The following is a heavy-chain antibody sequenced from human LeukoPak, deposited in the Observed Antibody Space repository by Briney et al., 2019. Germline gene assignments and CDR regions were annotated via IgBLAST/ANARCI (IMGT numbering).Heavy chain of an antibody. Sequence: GESLKISCKGSGYSFTSYWIGWVRQMPGKGLGWKGIVYPGDSDTRYSPSFQGQVTISADKSISTAYLQWSSLKASDTAMYYCARLVVPTFTGSGWFDPWGQGTLVTVSS. D-gene: IGHD2-2*01. CDR3: ARLVVPTFTGSGWFDP. CDR2: VYPGDSDT. CDR1: GYSFTSYW. V-gene: IGHV5-51*01. J-gene: IGHJ5*02.